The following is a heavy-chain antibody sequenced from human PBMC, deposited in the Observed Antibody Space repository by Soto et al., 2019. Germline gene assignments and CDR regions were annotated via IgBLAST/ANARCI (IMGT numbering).Heavy chain of an antibody. CDR3: ARDFVVVIPQGGRRIYFDY. CDR2: ISYDGSNK. D-gene: IGHD2-15*01. J-gene: IGHJ4*02. Sequence: PGGSLRLSCAASGFTFSSYAMHWVRQAPGKGLEWVAVISYDGSNKYYADSVKGRFTISRDNSKNTLYLQMNSLRAEDTAVYYCARDFVVVIPQGGRRIYFDYWGQGTLVTVSS. CDR1: GFTFSSYA. V-gene: IGHV3-30-3*01.